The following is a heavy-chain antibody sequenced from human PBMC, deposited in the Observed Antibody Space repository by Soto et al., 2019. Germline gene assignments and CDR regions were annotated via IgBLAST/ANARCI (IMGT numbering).Heavy chain of an antibody. CDR3: AKSMPGKQQLVFGAFDI. CDR1: GFTFSSYG. CDR2: ISYDGSNK. V-gene: IGHV3-30*18. D-gene: IGHD6-13*01. J-gene: IGHJ3*02. Sequence: VGSLRLSCAASGFTFSSYGMHWVRQAPGKGLEWVAVISYDGSNKYYADSVKGRFTISRDNSKNTLYLQMNSLRAEDTAVYYCAKSMPGKQQLVFGAFDIWGQGTMVTVSS.